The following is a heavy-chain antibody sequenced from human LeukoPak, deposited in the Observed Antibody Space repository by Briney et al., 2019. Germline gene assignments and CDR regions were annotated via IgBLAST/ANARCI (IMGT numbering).Heavy chain of an antibody. D-gene: IGHD5-24*01. CDR1: GFIFRIFA. J-gene: IGHJ4*03. Sequence: GGSLRLSCEGSGFIFRIFAMNWVRQVPGKGLEWVSSISGNGRDTYYADSVKGRFTISRDSPKNTLYLQMNSLLTDDTAVYYCTKDQEVATIGGYFDSWGQGALVTVSS. CDR3: TKDQEVATIGGYFDS. CDR2: ISGNGRDT. V-gene: IGHV3-23*01.